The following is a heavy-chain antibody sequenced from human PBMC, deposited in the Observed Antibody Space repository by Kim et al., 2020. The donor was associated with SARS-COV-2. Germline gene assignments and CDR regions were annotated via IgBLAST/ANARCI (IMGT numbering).Heavy chain of an antibody. CDR2: ISSSSSYI. D-gene: IGHD1-26*01. CDR3: ARDTLGIVGAGYYFDY. CDR1: GFTFSSYS. Sequence: GGSLRLSCAASGFTFSSYSMNWVRQAPGKGLEWVSSISSSSSYIYYADSVKGRFTISRDNAKNSLYLQMNSLRAEDTAVYYCARDTLGIVGAGYYFDYWGQGTLVTVSS. V-gene: IGHV3-21*01. J-gene: IGHJ4*02.